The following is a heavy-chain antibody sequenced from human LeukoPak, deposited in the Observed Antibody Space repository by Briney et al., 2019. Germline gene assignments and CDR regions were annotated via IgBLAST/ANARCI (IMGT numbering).Heavy chain of an antibody. CDR3: AREVAGTGYYYYYYYMDV. CDR2: INTNTGNP. CDR1: GYTFTSYA. D-gene: IGHD6-19*01. V-gene: IGHV7-4-1*02. J-gene: IGHJ6*03. Sequence: ASVKVSCKASGYTFTSYAMNWVRQAPGQGLEWMGWINTNTGNPTYAQGFTGRFVFSLDASVSTAYLQISSLKAEDTAVYYCAREVAGTGYYYYYYYMDVWGKGTTVTVSS.